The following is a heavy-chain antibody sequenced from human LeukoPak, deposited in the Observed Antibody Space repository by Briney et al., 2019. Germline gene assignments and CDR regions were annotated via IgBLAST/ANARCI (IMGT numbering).Heavy chain of an antibody. CDR3: ARGGFALGYCSGGSCYWTFDY. J-gene: IGHJ4*02. V-gene: IGHV4-34*01. Sequence: SETLSLTCAVYGGSFSGYYWSWIRQPPGKGLEWIGEINHSGSTNYNPSLKSRVTISVDTSKNQFSLKLSSVTAAGTAVYYCARGGFALGYCSGGSCYWTFDYWGQGTLVTVSS. D-gene: IGHD2-15*01. CDR1: GGSFSGYY. CDR2: INHSGST.